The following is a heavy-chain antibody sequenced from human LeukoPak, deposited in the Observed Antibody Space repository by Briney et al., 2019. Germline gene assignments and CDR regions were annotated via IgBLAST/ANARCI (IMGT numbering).Heavy chain of an antibody. CDR1: GYTFPDYY. CDR3: ARGGGSSGYPDY. CDR2: INPKSGTT. J-gene: IGHJ4*02. D-gene: IGHD3-22*01. V-gene: IGHV1-2*02. Sequence: ASVKVSCKASGYTFPDYYLHWVRQAPGQGLEWMGWINPKSGTTNYAQKFQGRITVTRDTSITTTCMELYSLRSDDTALYYCARGGGSSGYPDYWGQGALVTVSS.